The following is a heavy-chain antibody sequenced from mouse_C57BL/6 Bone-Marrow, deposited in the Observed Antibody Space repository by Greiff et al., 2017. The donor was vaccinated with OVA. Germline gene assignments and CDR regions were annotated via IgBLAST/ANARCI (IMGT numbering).Heavy chain of an antibody. CDR2: ISYDGSN. CDR1: GYSITSGYY. D-gene: IGHD2-12*01. Sequence: DVQLQESGPGLVKPSQSLSLTCSVTGYSITSGYYWNWIRQFPGNKLEWMGYISYDGSNNYNPSLKNRISITRDTSKNQFFLKLNSVTTEDTATYYCARVDYTYFDYWGQGTTLTVSS. CDR3: ARVDYTYFDY. J-gene: IGHJ2*01. V-gene: IGHV3-6*01.